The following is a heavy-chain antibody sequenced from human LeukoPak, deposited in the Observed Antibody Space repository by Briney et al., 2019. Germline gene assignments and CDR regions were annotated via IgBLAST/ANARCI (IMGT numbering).Heavy chain of an antibody. V-gene: IGHV3-30*03. CDR3: ARSRSTDNSGYFGY. Sequence: GGSLRLSCAASGFXFSSFGIHWVRQAPGKGLEWLACVSFDGSNKYYADSVKGRFTISRDDSKNTLYLQLNTLRAEDTAVYYCARSRSTDNSGYFGYWGQGTLVTVSS. CDR2: VSFDGSNK. J-gene: IGHJ4*02. CDR1: GFXFSSFG. D-gene: IGHD3-22*01.